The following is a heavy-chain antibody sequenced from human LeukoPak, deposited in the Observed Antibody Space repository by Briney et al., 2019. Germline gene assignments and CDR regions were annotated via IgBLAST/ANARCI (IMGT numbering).Heavy chain of an antibody. Sequence: ASVKVSCKASGYTFSSYDLNWVRQATGQGLEWMGWMNPNSGNTGYAPKFQGRVTMTRNTSISTAYMELSSLRSEDTAVYYCARKGPANYYYYYMDVWGKGTSVTVSS. CDR3: ARKGPANYYYYYMDV. CDR2: MNPNSGNT. CDR1: GYTFSSYD. J-gene: IGHJ6*03. V-gene: IGHV1-8*01. D-gene: IGHD2-2*01.